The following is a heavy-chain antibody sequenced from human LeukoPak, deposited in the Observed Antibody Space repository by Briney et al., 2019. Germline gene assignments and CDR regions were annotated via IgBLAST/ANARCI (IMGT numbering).Heavy chain of an antibody. CDR3: ARGRDGYEIDAFDI. CDR1: GASINTYY. Sequence: SETLSLTCTVSGASINTYYWSWIRQPPGKGLEWNGYIYYSGTTSYNPSLKTRVTISIDTSKNQFSLKLSSVTAADTAVYYCARGRDGYEIDAFDIWGQGTMVTVSS. CDR2: IYYSGTT. D-gene: IGHD5-24*01. V-gene: IGHV4-59*01. J-gene: IGHJ3*02.